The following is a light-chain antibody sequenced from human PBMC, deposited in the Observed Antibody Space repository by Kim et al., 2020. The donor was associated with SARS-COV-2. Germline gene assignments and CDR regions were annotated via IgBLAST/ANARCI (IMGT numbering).Light chain of an antibody. CDR1: QGVSNY. Sequence: VIWVTQSPSLLSASTGDRLTITCRLSQGVSNYLAWYQQKPGKAPELLIYAASTLQSGVPSRFSGSGSGTDFSLTITYVQSEDFATYYCQQYHSFPLTFGGWTKVDIK. J-gene: IGKJ4*01. V-gene: IGKV1D-8*01. CDR3: QQYHSFPLT. CDR2: AAS.